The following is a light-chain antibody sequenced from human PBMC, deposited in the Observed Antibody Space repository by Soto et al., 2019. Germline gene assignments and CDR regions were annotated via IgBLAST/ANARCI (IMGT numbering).Light chain of an antibody. CDR1: QSVSNSY. J-gene: IGKJ2*01. Sequence: EIVLTQSPGTLSLSPGERATLSCRASQSVSNSYLIWYQQKPGQAPRPLIYGASTRATGIPDRFSGSGSGTDFTLTISRLEPEDFAVYYCQQYGTAPYTFGQGTNLEIE. V-gene: IGKV3-20*01. CDR2: GAS. CDR3: QQYGTAPYT.